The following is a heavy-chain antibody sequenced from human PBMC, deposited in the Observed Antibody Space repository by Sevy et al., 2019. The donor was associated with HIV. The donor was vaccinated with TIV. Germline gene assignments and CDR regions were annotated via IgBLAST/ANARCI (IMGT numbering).Heavy chain of an antibody. J-gene: IGHJ4*02. D-gene: IGHD3-16*01. CDR3: AGGDTTMITDLDY. Sequence: GESLKISCAASGLTFTTTGMSWVRQAPGKGLEWVAGVTSDGATYYADSVRDRFTVSRDNSKNTLYLQLNSLRADDTAVFYCAGGDTTMITDLDYWGQGTLVTVSS. V-gene: IGHV3-23*01. CDR2: VTSDGAT. CDR1: GLTFTTTG.